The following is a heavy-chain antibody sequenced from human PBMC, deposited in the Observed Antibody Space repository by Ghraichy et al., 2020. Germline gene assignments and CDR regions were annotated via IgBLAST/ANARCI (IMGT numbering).Heavy chain of an antibody. J-gene: IGHJ3*02. Sequence: SESLSLTCTVSGGSISSGSYYWSWIRQPAGKGLEWIGRIYTSGSTNYNPSLKSRVTISVDTSKNQFSLKLSSVTAADTAVYYCVRGRTKDAFDIWGQGTMVTVSS. V-gene: IGHV4-61*02. CDR2: IYTSGST. CDR3: VRGRTKDAFDI. D-gene: IGHD2-8*01. CDR1: GGSISSGSYY.